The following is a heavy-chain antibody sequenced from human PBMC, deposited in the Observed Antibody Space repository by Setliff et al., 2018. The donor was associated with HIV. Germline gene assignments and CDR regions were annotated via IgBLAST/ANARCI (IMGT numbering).Heavy chain of an antibody. CDR2: IYHSGST. CDR3: ASSPAWRSDYGLHTFDY. CDR1: GYSISSRYY. J-gene: IGHJ4*02. Sequence: SETLSLTCTVSGYSISSRYYWGWIRQSPGKGLEWIGSIYHSGSTQYNPSLKSRVTISVDTPKNQFPLKLSSVTAADTAVYYCASSPAWRSDYGLHTFDYWGQGTLVTVSS. D-gene: IGHD4-17*01. V-gene: IGHV4-38-2*02.